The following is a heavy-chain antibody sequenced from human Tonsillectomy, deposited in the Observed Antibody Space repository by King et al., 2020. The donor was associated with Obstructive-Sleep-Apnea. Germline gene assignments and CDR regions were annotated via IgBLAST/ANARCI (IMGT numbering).Heavy chain of an antibody. D-gene: IGHD6-19*01. Sequence: VQLVESGAEVKKPGESLRISCKGSGYSFTSYWISWVRQMPGKGLEWMGRMDPSDSYTNYSPSFQGHVTISADKSISTAYLQWGSLKASDTAMYDCAGWLAPYNPWGQGTLVTVSS. CDR2: MDPSDSYT. CDR1: GYSFTSYW. V-gene: IGHV5-10-1*03. CDR3: AGWLAPYNP. J-gene: IGHJ5*02.